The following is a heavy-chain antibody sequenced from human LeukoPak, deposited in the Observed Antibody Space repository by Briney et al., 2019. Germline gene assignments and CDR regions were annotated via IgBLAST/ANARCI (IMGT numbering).Heavy chain of an antibody. CDR1: GGSISSYY. CDR2: IYYSGST. J-gene: IGHJ4*02. D-gene: IGHD4-23*01. Sequence: SETLSLTCTVSGGSISSYYWSWIRQPPGKGLEWIGYIYYSGSTNYNPALRSRVTISVDSSKTQFSLKLSSVTAADAAVYYCERAPYGGNLYYFDYWGQGTLVTVSS. V-gene: IGHV4-59*01. CDR3: ERAPYGGNLYYFDY.